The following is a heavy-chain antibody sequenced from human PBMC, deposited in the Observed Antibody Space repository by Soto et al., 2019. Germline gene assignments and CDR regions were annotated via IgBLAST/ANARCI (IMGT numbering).Heavy chain of an antibody. CDR1: VYRFTSYW. J-gene: IGHJ5*02. CDR2: IYPGDSDT. D-gene: IGHD2-2*01. CDR3: AKRGKESTRSFWFDP. V-gene: IGHV5-51*01. Sequence: PGESLKISCKSSVYRFTSYWIACVRQMPGKGLEWMGIIYPGDSDTRYSPSFQGQVTISVDKSISTAYLQWTSLKASDTAIYYCAKRGKESTRSFWFDPWGQGTLVTVSS.